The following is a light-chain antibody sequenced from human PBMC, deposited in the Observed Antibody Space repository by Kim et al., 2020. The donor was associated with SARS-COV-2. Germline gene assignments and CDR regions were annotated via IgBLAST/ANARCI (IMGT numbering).Light chain of an antibody. Sequence: VSPGQTARTTCSGEALPEQHASCYKQKSGQAPCLVIYKDTEMPSAIPERFSGSSSVTTVTLTISGVQAEDDADYYCQSADSSGTYVFGSGTKVTVL. CDR3: QSADSSGTYV. CDR1: ALPEQH. V-gene: IGLV3-25*03. J-gene: IGLJ1*01. CDR2: KDT.